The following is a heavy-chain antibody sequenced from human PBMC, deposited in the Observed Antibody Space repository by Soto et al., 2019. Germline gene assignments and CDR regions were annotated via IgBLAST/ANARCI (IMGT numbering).Heavy chain of an antibody. D-gene: IGHD6-13*01. V-gene: IGHV1-46*01. CDR3: ASRQADGQYYYYYGMDV. CDR1: GYTFTSYY. J-gene: IGHJ6*02. Sequence: QVQLVQSGAEVKKPGASVKVSCKASGYTFTSYYMHWVRQAPGQGLEWMGIINPSGGSTSYAQKFQGRVTMTRDTSKSTVYMELSSLRSEDTAVYYCASRQADGQYYYYYGMDVWGQGTTVTVSS. CDR2: INPSGGST.